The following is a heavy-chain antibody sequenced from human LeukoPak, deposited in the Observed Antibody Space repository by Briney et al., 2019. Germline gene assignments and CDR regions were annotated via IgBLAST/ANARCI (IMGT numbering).Heavy chain of an antibody. J-gene: IGHJ6*02. D-gene: IGHD3-10*01. CDR1: GFTFSSYS. CDR3: ARVWFGYYYGMDV. CDR2: ISSSSSYI. Sequence: PGGSLRLSCAASGFTFSSYSMNWVRQAPGKGLEWVSSISSSSSYIYYADLVKGRFTISRDNAKNSLYLQMNSLRAEDTAVYYCARVWFGYYYGMDVWGQGTTVTVSS. V-gene: IGHV3-21*01.